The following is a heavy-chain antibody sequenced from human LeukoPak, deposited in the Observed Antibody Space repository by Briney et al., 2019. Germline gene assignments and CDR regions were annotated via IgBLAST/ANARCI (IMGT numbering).Heavy chain of an antibody. Sequence: PSQTLSLTCTVSGGSISSGSYYWSWIRQPAGKGLEWIGRIYTSGDTNYNPSLKSRVTISVDTSKNQFSLKLSSVTAADTAVYYCASTMVRGAHFDYWGQGTLVTVSS. D-gene: IGHD3-10*01. J-gene: IGHJ4*02. CDR3: ASTMVRGAHFDY. V-gene: IGHV4-61*02. CDR2: IYTSGDT. CDR1: GGSISSGSYY.